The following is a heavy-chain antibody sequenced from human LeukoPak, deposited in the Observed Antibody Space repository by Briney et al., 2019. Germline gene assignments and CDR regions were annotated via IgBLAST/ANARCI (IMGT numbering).Heavy chain of an antibody. V-gene: IGHV4-59*01. D-gene: IGHD3-22*01. CDR2: IYCSGSP. J-gene: IGHJ4*02. Sequence: PETLSLTCTVSGGSISSYYWSWSRQPPGKGLEWIGYIYCSGSPNYNPSLKSRVTISVDTSKIQFSLNLSSGTAADTAVYYCARARDRSGYGFDYWGQGTLVPVSS. CDR1: GGSISSYY. CDR3: ARARDRSGYGFDY.